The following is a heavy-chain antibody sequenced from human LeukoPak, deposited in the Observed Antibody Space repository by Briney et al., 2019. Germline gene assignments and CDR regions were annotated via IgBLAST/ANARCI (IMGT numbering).Heavy chain of an antibody. CDR3: ARDANCSGGSCYDRWFDP. J-gene: IGHJ5*02. CDR2: IIPILGIA. D-gene: IGHD2-15*01. V-gene: IGHV1-69*04. Sequence: SVKVSCKASGGTFSSYTISWVRQAPGQGLEWMGRIIPILGIANYAQKFQGRVTITADKSTGTAYMELSSLRSEDTAVYYCARDANCSGGSCYDRWFDPWGQGTLVTVSS. CDR1: GGTFSSYT.